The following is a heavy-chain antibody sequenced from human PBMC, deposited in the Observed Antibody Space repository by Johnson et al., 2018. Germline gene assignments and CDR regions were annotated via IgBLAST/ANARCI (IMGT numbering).Heavy chain of an antibody. J-gene: IGHJ6*03. D-gene: IGHD3-22*01. CDR2: ISGSGGNT. CDR1: GFTFSSYA. V-gene: IGHV3-23*04. CDR3: AKRLSPYYYDMDV. Sequence: VQLVESGGGLVKPGGSLRLSCAASGFTFSSYAMSWVRQAPGKGLEWVSGISGSGGNTYYADSVKGRFTISRDNSKNTLYLQMNSLRAEDTAVYNCAKRLSPYYYDMDVWGKGTTVTVSS.